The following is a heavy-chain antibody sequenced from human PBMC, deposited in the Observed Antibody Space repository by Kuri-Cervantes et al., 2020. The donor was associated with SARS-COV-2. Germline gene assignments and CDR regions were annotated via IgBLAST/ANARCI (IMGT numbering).Heavy chain of an antibody. CDR1: GYTFTSYY. V-gene: IGHV1-46*01. CDR2: INPSGGST. D-gene: IGHD3-22*01. CDR3: ATTSLFYDSSGYGWFDP. J-gene: IGHJ5*02. Sequence: ASVKVSCKASGYTFTSYYMHWVRQAPGQGLEWMGIINPSGGSTSYAQKFQGRVTMTRDTSASTVYMELSSLRSEDTAVYYCATTSLFYDSSGYGWFDPWGQGTLVTVSS.